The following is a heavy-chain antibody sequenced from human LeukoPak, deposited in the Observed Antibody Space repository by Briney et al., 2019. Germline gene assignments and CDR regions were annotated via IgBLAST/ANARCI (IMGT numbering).Heavy chain of an antibody. Sequence: GGSLRLSCSASGFTFSSFEMDWVRQAPGKGLEWISYMSSRDNTRYYAESVWGRFTMSKDNAKNTLSLQMNSLRAEDTTFYYCARGFGRFGHRFGYLGQGTLVTVSS. J-gene: IGHJ4*02. CDR2: MSSRDNTR. CDR1: GFTFSSFE. D-gene: IGHD3-10*01. CDR3: ARGFGRFGHRFGY. V-gene: IGHV3-48*03.